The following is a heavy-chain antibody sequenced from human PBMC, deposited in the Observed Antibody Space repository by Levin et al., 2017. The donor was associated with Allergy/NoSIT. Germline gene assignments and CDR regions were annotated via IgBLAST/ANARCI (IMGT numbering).Heavy chain of an antibody. V-gene: IGHV3-21*01. D-gene: IGHD3-22*01. CDR1: GFTFSGYS. J-gene: IGHJ3*02. CDR2: ISSSNTYI. CDR3: ARVRFRDLDTSDYRPGAFDI. Sequence: LSLTCAASGFTFSGYSMNWVRQAPGKGLEWVSSISSSNTYIYYADSVKGRFTISRDNAKNSLYLQMNSLRAEDTAVYYCARVRFRDLDTSDYRPGAFDIWGQGTMVTVSS.